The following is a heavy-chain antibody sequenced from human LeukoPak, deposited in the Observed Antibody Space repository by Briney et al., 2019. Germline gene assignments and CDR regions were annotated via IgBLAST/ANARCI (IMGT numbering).Heavy chain of an antibody. CDR1: GFTFSTYW. D-gene: IGHD1-26*01. CDR3: ARDSYSPYGMDV. V-gene: IGHV3-7*01. Sequence: GGSLRLSCAASGFTFSTYWMSWVRQAPGKGLEWVANIKEDGGEEYYVDSVKGRFTISRDNAKNSLYLQMNSLRAEDTAVYYCARDSYSPYGMDVWGQGTTVTVSS. J-gene: IGHJ6*02. CDR2: IKEDGGEE.